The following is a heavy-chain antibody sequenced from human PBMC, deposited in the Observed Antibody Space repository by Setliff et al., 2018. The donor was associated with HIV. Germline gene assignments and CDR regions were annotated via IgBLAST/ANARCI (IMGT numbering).Heavy chain of an antibody. V-gene: IGHV4-4*09. J-gene: IGHJ4*02. CDR1: GGSISSYY. D-gene: IGHD3-22*01. CDR3: ARGLSFYDPGGFDY. CDR2: IYTSGST. Sequence: SETLSLTCTVSGGSISSYYWSWIRQPPGKGLECIGYIYTSGSTNYNPSLKSRVTISVDTSKNQFSLKLSSVTAADTAVYYCARGLSFYDPGGFDYWGQGTLVTVSS.